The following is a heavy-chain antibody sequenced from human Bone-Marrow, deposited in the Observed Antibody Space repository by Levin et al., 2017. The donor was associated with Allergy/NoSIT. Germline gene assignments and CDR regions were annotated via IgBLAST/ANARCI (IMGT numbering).Heavy chain of an antibody. CDR3: ATYYYGPGNYWYYFDS. J-gene: IGHJ4*02. D-gene: IGHD3-10*01. CDR2: IFYSGST. CDR1: GGSINSGDYY. V-gene: IGHV4-30-4*01. Sequence: SETLSLTCTVSGGSINSGDYYWSWIRQPPGKGLEWIGNIFYSGSTDYNPSLKRRLTISLDKSKNQFSLDLNSVTAADTAVYYCATYYYGPGNYWYYFDSWGQGTLVTVSS.